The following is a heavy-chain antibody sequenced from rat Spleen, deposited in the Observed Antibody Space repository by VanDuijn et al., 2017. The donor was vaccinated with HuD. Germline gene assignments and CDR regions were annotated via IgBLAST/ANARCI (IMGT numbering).Heavy chain of an antibody. Sequence: EVQLVESGGGLVQPGRSLKLSCAASGFTFSDYNMAWVRQAPKKGLEWVATISKDGSSTYYHDSVKGRFTISRDNAKSTLYLQMGSLRSEDTATYYCARSGGDGYTYYWYFDFWGPGTMVTVSS. V-gene: IGHV5-7*01. CDR1: GFTFSDYN. D-gene: IGHD1-4*01. J-gene: IGHJ1*01. CDR2: ISKDGSST. CDR3: ARSGGDGYTYYWYFDF.